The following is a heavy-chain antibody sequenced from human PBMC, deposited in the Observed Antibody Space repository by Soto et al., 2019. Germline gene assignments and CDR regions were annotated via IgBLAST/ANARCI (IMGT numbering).Heavy chain of an antibody. D-gene: IGHD4-17*01. J-gene: IGHJ4*02. Sequence: SETLSLTCTVSGGSISSGDYYWSWIRQPPGKGLEWIGYIYYSGSTYYNQSLKSRVTISVDTSKNQFSLKLSSVTAADTAVYYCARRRTTVTFDYWGQGTLVTVSS. CDR2: IYYSGST. CDR1: GGSISSGDYY. CDR3: ARRRTTVTFDY. V-gene: IGHV4-30-4*01.